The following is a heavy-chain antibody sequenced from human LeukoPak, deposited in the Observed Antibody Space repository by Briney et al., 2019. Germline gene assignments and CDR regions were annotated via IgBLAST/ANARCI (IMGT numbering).Heavy chain of an antibody. CDR3: ARDVYCSSTSCLDSWFDP. D-gene: IGHD2-2*01. Sequence: GASVKVSCKASGYTFTSYGISWVRQAPGQGLEWMGWISAYNGNTNYAQKLQGRVTMTTDTSTSTAYMELRSLRSDDTAVYYCARDVYCSSTSCLDSWFDPWGQGTLVTVSS. V-gene: IGHV1-18*01. J-gene: IGHJ5*02. CDR2: ISAYNGNT. CDR1: GYTFTSYG.